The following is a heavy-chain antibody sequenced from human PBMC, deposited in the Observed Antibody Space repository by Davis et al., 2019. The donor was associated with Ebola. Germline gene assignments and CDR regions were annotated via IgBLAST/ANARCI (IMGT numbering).Heavy chain of an antibody. V-gene: IGHV1-46*01. CDR3: ARDLPMVQGT. CDR2: INPSGGST. CDR1: GGTFSSYY. D-gene: IGHD3-10*01. Sequence: AASVKVSCKASGGTFSSYYMHRVRQAPGQGLEWMGIINPSGGSTSYAQKFQGRVTMTRDTSISTAYMDVSRLTSDDTAVYYCARDLPMVQGTWGQGTLVTVSS. J-gene: IGHJ5*02.